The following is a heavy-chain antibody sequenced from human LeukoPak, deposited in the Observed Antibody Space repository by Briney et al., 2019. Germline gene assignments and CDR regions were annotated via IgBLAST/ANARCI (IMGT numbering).Heavy chain of an antibody. Sequence: ASVKVSCKASGYTFTSYGISWVRQAPGQGLEWMGWISVYNGNTNYAQKLQGRVTMTTDTSTSTAYMELRSLRSDDTAVYYCARDLDIVVVVAAPNFDYWGQGTLVTVSS. V-gene: IGHV1-18*01. CDR1: GYTFTSYG. CDR2: ISVYNGNT. CDR3: ARDLDIVVVVAAPNFDY. J-gene: IGHJ4*02. D-gene: IGHD2-15*01.